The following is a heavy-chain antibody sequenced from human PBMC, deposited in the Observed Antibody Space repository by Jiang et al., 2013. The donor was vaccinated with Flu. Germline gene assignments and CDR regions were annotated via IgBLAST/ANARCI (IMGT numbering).Heavy chain of an antibody. Sequence: LEWVAVIWYDGSNKYYADSVKGRFTISRDNSKNTLYLQMNSLRAEDTAVYYCARDRYYDSSGPNYYYGMDVWGQGTTVTVSS. V-gene: IGHV3-33*01. D-gene: IGHD3-22*01. CDR3: ARDRYYDSSGPNYYYGMDV. J-gene: IGHJ6*02. CDR2: IWYDGSNK.